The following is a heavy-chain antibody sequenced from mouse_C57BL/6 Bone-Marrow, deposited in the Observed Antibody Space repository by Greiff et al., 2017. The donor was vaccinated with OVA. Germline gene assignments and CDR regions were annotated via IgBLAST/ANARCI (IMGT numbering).Heavy chain of an antibody. CDR1: GFTFTDYY. J-gene: IGHJ4*01. CDR2: IRNKANGYKT. V-gene: IGHV7-3*01. CDR3: ARPCGNPYYYAMDY. Sequence: EVKLVESGGGLVQPGGSLSLSCAASGFTFTDYYMSWVRQPPGKALEWLGFIRNKANGYKTEYSASVKGRFTISRDNSQTLLYLLMNALRAEDSATDYCARPCGNPYYYAMDYWGQGTSVTVSS. D-gene: IGHD2-1*01.